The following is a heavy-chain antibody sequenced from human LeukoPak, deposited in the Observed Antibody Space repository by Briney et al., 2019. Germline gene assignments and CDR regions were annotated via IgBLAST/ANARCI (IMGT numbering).Heavy chain of an antibody. CDR3: ARGVVVPAATETGYYYYMDV. CDR1: GYTFTGYY. CDR2: INPNSGGT. Sequence: ASVKVSCKASGYTFTGYYMHWVRQAPGQGLEWMGWINPNSGGTNYAQKFQGRVTMTRDTSISTAYMELSRLRSDDTAVYYCARGVVVPAATETGYYYYMDVWGKGTTVTVSS. V-gene: IGHV1-2*02. D-gene: IGHD2-2*01. J-gene: IGHJ6*03.